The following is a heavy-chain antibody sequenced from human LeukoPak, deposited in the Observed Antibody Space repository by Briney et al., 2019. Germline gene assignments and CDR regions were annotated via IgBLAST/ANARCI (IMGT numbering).Heavy chain of an antibody. D-gene: IGHD5-12*01. CDR1: GVSISGGAYY. J-gene: IGHJ6*03. V-gene: IGHV4-61*08. CDR3: ARGQGYRSSYYYYYMDV. CDR2: IYYSGST. Sequence: PSETLSLTCTVSGVSISGGAYYWSWIRQPPGKGLEWIGYIYYSGSTNYNPSLKSRVTISVDTSKNQFSLKLSSVTAADTAVYYCARGQGYRSSYYYYYMDVWGKGTTVTVSS.